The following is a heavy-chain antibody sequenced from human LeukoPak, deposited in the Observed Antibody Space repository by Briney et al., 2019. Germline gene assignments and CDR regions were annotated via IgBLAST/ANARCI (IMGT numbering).Heavy chain of an antibody. CDR2: XXYXGXT. J-gene: IGHJ4*02. D-gene: IGHD2-21*02. CDR3: ARAYXGGDCSFDY. V-gene: IGHV4-59*08. Sequence: XXXYXGXTXXXPXLKGRXTXSVDTSKNQFSLRLSSVTAADTXVYYCARAYXGGDCSFDYWGQGTLVTVSS.